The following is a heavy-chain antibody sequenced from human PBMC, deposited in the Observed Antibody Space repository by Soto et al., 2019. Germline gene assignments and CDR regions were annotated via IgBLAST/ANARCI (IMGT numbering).Heavy chain of an antibody. CDR3: ARGTRGPGAAAGYYYYYGMDV. V-gene: IGHV4-34*01. CDR2: INHSGST. CDR1: GGSFSCYY. J-gene: IGHJ6*02. Sequence: SETLSLTCAVYGGSFSCYYWSWIRQPPGKGLEWIGEINHSGSTNYNPSLKSRVTISVDTSKNQFSLKLSSVTAADTAVYYCARGTRGPGAAAGYYYYYGMDVWGQGTTVTVSS. D-gene: IGHD6-13*01.